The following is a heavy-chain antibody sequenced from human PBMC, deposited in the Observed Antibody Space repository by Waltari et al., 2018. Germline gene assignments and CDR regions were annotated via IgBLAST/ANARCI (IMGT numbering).Heavy chain of an antibody. Sequence: QEQLQESGPGLVKPSETLSLTCAVSGYSISSGYYWGWIRQPPGKGLEWIGSIYHSGSTYYNPSLKSRVTISVDTSKNQFSLKLSSVTAADTAVYYCARTIGIAAAAPIDYWGQGTLVTVSS. V-gene: IGHV4-38-2*01. D-gene: IGHD6-13*01. CDR2: IYHSGST. J-gene: IGHJ4*02. CDR1: GYSISSGYY. CDR3: ARTIGIAAAAPIDY.